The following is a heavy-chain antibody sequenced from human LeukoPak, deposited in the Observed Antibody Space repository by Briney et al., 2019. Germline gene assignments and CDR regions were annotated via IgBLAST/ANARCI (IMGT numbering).Heavy chain of an antibody. CDR1: GFTFSSYA. J-gene: IGHJ4*02. Sequence: GGSLRLSCAASGFTFSSYAMSWVRQAPGKGLEWVSSIGTSGDSTYYADSVKGRFTVSRDNSKNTLYLQMNSLRAEDTAVYYCAKAGYDYVWGSYRPTYYFDYWGQGTLVTVSS. D-gene: IGHD3-16*02. V-gene: IGHV3-23*01. CDR2: IGTSGDST. CDR3: AKAGYDYVWGSYRPTYYFDY.